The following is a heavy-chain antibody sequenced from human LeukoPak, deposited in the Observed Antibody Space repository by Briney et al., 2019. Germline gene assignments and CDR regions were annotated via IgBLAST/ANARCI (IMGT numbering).Heavy chain of an antibody. CDR2: INPNSGGT. Sequence: ASVKVSCKASGYTFTGYYMHWVRQAPGQGLEWMGWINPNSGGTNYAQKFQGRVTMTRDTSISTAYMELSRLRSDDTAVYYCARGRGRMGYYYGMDVWGQGTTVTVSS. V-gene: IGHV1-2*02. CDR1: GYTFTGYY. D-gene: IGHD3-16*01. J-gene: IGHJ6*02. CDR3: ARGRGRMGYYYGMDV.